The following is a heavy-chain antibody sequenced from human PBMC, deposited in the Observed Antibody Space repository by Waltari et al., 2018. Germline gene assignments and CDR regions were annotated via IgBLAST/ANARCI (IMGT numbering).Heavy chain of an antibody. J-gene: IGHJ1*01. CDR1: GFTSLTHA. V-gene: IGHV3-23*01. Sequence: EVQLLESGGGLVQPGGSLRLSCQASGFTSLTHAINCVRQAPGKGLGWVSSISVSDATYYADSVKGRFTVSRDYSDNTIHLQMDSLRADDTAVYFCAKPFYNWDDPLHSWGQGAPVTVSS. D-gene: IGHD1-20*01. CDR3: AKPFYNWDDPLHS. CDR2: ISVSDAT.